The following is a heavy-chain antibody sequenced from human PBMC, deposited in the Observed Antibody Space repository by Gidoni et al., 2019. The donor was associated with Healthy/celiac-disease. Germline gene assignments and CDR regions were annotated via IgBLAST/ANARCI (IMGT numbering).Heavy chain of an antibody. J-gene: IGHJ5*02. Sequence: EVQLVESGGGLVQPGGSLRLPGAASGLTFSAQSMDWVRPAPGKGLEWVCRTRTKANSYSTECAASVKGVFTISRDDSNNSLYLQMNGLKTEDTAVYYCARDLSQLGYGSVSLDPWGQGTLVTVSS. V-gene: IGHV3-72*01. CDR2: TRTKANSYST. CDR1: GLTFSAQS. CDR3: ARDLSQLGYGSVSLDP. D-gene: IGHD3-10*01.